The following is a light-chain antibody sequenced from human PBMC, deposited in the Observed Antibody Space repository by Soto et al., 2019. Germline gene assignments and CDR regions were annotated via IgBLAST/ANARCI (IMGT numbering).Light chain of an antibody. CDR1: QSLSSSY. CDR2: GAS. Sequence: EIVLTQSPGTLSLSPGERATLSCRASQSLSSSYLAWYQQKPGQAPRRLIYGASSRATGIPDRFSGSGSGTDFTLTISRLEPEDFAVYYCQKYGNSPLTFCGGTKVEIK. J-gene: IGKJ4*01. V-gene: IGKV3-20*01. CDR3: QKYGNSPLT.